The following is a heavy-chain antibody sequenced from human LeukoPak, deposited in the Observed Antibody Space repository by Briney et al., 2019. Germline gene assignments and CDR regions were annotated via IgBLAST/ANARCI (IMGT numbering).Heavy chain of an antibody. V-gene: IGHV3-30*18. Sequence: GGSLRLSCAASGFTFSSYGMHWVRQAPGKGLEWVAVISYDGSNKYYADSVKGRFTISRDNSKNMLYLQMNSLRAEDTAVYYCAKFTAMDFDYWGQGTLVTVSS. D-gene: IGHD5-18*01. J-gene: IGHJ4*02. CDR2: ISYDGSNK. CDR3: AKFTAMDFDY. CDR1: GFTFSSYG.